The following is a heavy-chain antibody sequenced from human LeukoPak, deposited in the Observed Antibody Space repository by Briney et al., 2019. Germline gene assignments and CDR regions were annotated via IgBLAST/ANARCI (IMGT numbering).Heavy chain of an antibody. CDR2: INPSGST. Sequence: SETLSLTCTVFGGSFSGYYWSWIRQPPDKGVEWIGEINPSGSTNYNPSLKTRVTISTDTSKNHFSLNLNSVTAADTGVYYCVRGSRVYCGGDCYYYWGQGTLVTVSS. CDR1: GGSFSGYY. CDR3: VRGSRVYCGGDCYYY. J-gene: IGHJ4*02. V-gene: IGHV4-34*01. D-gene: IGHD2-21*02.